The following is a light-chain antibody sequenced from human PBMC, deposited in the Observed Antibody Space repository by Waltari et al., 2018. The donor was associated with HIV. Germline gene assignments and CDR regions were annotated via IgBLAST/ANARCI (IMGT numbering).Light chain of an antibody. V-gene: IGKV3-20*01. Sequence: EIVLTQSPGTLSLSPGERVTLSCRASERIDTTFLAWYQQKRGQAPRLLIFGASRRATGIPDRFSGSGSGTDVTLTIDRLDPEDFAVYYCQQYLGSPRTFGQGTKVEIK. J-gene: IGKJ1*01. CDR2: GAS. CDR1: ERIDTTF. CDR3: QQYLGSPRT.